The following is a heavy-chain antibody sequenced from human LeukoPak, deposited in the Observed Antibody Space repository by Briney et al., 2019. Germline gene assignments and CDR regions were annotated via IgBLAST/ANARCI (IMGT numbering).Heavy chain of an antibody. CDR3: AKMRATYYYDDNFDY. D-gene: IGHD3-22*01. CDR2: INPNSGGT. V-gene: IGHV1-2*06. J-gene: IGHJ4*02. Sequence: ASVKVSCKASGYTFTGYYMHWVRQAPGQGLEWMGRINPNSGGTNYAQKFQGRVTMTRDTSISTAYMELSRLRSDDTAVYYCAKMRATYYYDDNFDYWGQGTLVTVSS. CDR1: GYTFTGYY.